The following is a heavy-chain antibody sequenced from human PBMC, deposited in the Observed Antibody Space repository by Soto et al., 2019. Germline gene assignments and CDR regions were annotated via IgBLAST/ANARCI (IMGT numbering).Heavy chain of an antibody. J-gene: IGHJ5*02. D-gene: IGHD3-10*01. V-gene: IGHV3-33*01. CDR1: GFTFSSYG. Sequence: GGSLRLSCAASGFTFSSYGMHWVRQAPGKGLEWVAVIWYDGSNKYYADSVKGRFTISRDNSKNTLYLQMNSLRAEDTAVYYCARDRSTMVRGVIPWFDPWGQGTLVTVSS. CDR2: IWYDGSNK. CDR3: ARDRSTMVRGVIPWFDP.